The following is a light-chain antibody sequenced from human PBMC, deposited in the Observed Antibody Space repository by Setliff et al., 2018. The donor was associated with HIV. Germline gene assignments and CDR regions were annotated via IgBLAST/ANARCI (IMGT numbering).Light chain of an antibody. J-gene: IGLJ1*01. V-gene: IGLV2-14*02. Sequence: QSALAQPASVSGSPGQSITISCTGTSSDVGSYNLVSWYQQHPGKGPKLLISEVSNRPSGISDRFSGSKSGNTASLAISGLQAEDEADYYCSSCTTITTYVFGPGTKVT. CDR2: EVS. CDR1: SSDVGSYNL. CDR3: SSCTTITTYV.